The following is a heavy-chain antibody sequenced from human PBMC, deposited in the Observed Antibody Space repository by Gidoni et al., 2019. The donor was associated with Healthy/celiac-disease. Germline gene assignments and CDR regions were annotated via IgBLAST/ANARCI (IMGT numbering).Heavy chain of an antibody. Sequence: EVQLVQSGAEVLKPGESLTILCKGSGYSFTSYWIGWVRQMPGKGVEWMGIIYPGDSDTRYGPSFQGQVTISADKAISTAYLQWSSLKASDTAMYYCAKPAAADDAFDIWGQGTMVTVSS. V-gene: IGHV5-51*01. CDR2: IYPGDSDT. D-gene: IGHD6-13*01. CDR3: AKPAAADDAFDI. J-gene: IGHJ3*02. CDR1: GYSFTSYW.